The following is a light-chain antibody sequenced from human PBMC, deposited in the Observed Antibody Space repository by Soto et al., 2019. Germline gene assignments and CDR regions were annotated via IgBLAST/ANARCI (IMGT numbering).Light chain of an antibody. Sequence: DIQMTQSPSSLSASLXDRVTITCQARQDINNYLXXXQQXXGXAPNXXXDDXSDLETGVPSRLSGSGSGTDFTFTISSLQPEYIAKYYCQQYENLTRTFGGGTKVEIK. CDR3: QQYENLTRT. V-gene: IGKV1-33*01. CDR2: DXS. CDR1: QDINNY. J-gene: IGKJ4*01.